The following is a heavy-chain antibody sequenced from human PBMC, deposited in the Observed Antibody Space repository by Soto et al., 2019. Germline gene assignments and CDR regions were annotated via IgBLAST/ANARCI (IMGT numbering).Heavy chain of an antibody. CDR2: IWYDGSNK. Sequence: QVQLVESGGGVVQPGRSLRLSCAASGFTFSSYGMHWVRQAPGKGLEWVAVIWYDGSNKYYADSVKGRFTISRDNSKNTLYLQMNSLRADDTAVYYCARDPDNWNSFDYWGHGTLVTVSS. CDR1: GFTFSSYG. CDR3: ARDPDNWNSFDY. D-gene: IGHD1-7*01. J-gene: IGHJ4*01. V-gene: IGHV3-33*01.